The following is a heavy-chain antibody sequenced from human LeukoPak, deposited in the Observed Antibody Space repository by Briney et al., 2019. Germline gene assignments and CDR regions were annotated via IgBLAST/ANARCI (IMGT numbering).Heavy chain of an antibody. V-gene: IGHV3-53*01. D-gene: IGHD4-11*01. Sequence: GGSLRLSCAASGFTVSSNYMSWVRQAPGKGLEWVSVIYSGGSTYYADSVKGRFTISRDNSKNTLYLQMNSLRAEDMAVCYCARDDYSVLTYAFDVWGRGTMVTVSS. CDR3: ARDDYSVLTYAFDV. J-gene: IGHJ3*01. CDR1: GFTVSSNY. CDR2: IYSGGST.